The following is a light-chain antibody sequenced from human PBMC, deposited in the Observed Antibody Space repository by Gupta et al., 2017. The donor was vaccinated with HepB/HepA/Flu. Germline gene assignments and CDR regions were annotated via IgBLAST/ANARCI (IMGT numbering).Light chain of an antibody. CDR2: AAS. V-gene: IGKV1-39*01. CDR1: QSIINY. CDR3: QQSDNKSYT. Sequence: DIQMTQSPSSLSASVGDRVTITCRASQSIINYLNWYQQKPGEAPKVLIYAASTLQSGVPSRFSGSGSGTDFTLTINRRQPEDFANYYCQQSDNKSYTFGQGTKLEIK. J-gene: IGKJ2*01.